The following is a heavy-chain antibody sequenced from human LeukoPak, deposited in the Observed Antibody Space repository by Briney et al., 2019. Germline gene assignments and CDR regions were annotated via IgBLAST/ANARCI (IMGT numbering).Heavy chain of an antibody. Sequence: SETLSLTCTVSGGSISSYYWSWIRQPAGKGLEWIGRIYISGSTNYNPSLKSRVTMSVDTSKNQFSLKLSSVTAADTAVYYCARAPINYYGSGSYFYYYYMDVWGKGTTVTVSS. CDR2: IYISGST. CDR3: ARAPINYYGSGSYFYYYYMDV. V-gene: IGHV4-4*07. J-gene: IGHJ6*03. CDR1: GGSISSYY. D-gene: IGHD3-10*01.